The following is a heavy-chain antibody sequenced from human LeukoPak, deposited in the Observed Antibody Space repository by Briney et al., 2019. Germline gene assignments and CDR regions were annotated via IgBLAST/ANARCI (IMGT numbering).Heavy chain of an antibody. CDR1: GISLSNYV. CDR2: ITGSGGGT. CDR3: AKRGVVIRVILVGFHKEAYYFDS. Sequence: GGSLRLSCAVSGISLSNYVMSWVRQAPGKGLEWVAGITGSGGGTNYADSVKGRFPISRDNPKNTLYLQMNRLRAEDTAVYFCAKRGVVIRVILVGFHKEAYYFDSWGQGALVTVSS. J-gene: IGHJ4*02. V-gene: IGHV3-23*01. D-gene: IGHD3-22*01.